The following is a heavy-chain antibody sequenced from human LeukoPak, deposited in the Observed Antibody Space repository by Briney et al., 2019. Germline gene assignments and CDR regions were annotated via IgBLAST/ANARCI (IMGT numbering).Heavy chain of an antibody. CDR1: GFTFGDYT. CDR3: DRSTSGVSEFDC. D-gene: IGHD1-1*01. Sequence: GGSLRLSCAASGFTFGDYTMHWVRQVPGRGLEWVSFISWDGSSTYYVDSVKGRFIISRDNRKNSLYLQMNSLRTEDTALYYCDRSTSGVSEFDCWGQGTLVTVSS. J-gene: IGHJ4*02. CDR2: ISWDGSST. V-gene: IGHV3-43*01.